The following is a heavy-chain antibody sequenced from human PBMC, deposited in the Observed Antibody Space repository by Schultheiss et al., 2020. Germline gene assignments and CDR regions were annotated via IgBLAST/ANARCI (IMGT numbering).Heavy chain of an antibody. J-gene: IGHJ4*02. D-gene: IGHD6-19*01. Sequence: SLKISCAASGFTFSNAWMNWVRQAPGKGLEWVAVISYDGSNKYYADSVKGRFTISRDNSKNTLYLQMNSLRAEDTAVYYCAREEEERGWYKTAALDYWGQGTLVTVSS. V-gene: IGHV3-30*03. CDR2: ISYDGSNK. CDR3: AREEEERGWYKTAALDY. CDR1: GFTFSNAW.